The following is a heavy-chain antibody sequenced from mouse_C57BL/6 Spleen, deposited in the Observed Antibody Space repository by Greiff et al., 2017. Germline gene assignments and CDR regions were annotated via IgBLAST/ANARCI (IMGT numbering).Heavy chain of an antibody. V-gene: IGHV1-59*01. CDR2: IDPSDSYT. CDR1: GYTFTSYW. D-gene: IGHD1-1*01. CDR3: ARHGSSYYFDY. Sequence: QVQLQQPGAELVRPGTSVKLSCKASGYTFTSYWMHWVKQRPGQGLEWTGVIDPSDSYTNYNQKFKGKATLTVDTSSSTAYMQLSSLTSEDSAVYYCARHGSSYYFDYWGQGTTLTVSS. J-gene: IGHJ2*01.